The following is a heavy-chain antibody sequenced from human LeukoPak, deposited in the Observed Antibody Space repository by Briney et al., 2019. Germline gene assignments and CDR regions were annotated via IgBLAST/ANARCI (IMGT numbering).Heavy chain of an antibody. D-gene: IGHD1-26*01. CDR1: GFTFNNYA. V-gene: IGHV3-23*01. J-gene: IGHJ4*02. Sequence: GGSLRLSCAASGFTFNNYAMTWGRQGPGKGMEGGSAISGSGGSTYYADSVKGRFTISRDNYKRTLYLQINSLRAEDTAEYYCAKGTRSGTYYFDYWGQGTLVTVSS. CDR3: AKGTRSGTYYFDY. CDR2: ISGSGGST.